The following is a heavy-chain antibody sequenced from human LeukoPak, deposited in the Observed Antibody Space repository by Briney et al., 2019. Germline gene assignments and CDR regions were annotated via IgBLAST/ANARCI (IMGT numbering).Heavy chain of an antibody. V-gene: IGHV4-39*07. CDR2: IYYSGST. D-gene: IGHD3-10*01. CDR3: AKPSNYYGSATDAFDF. J-gene: IGHJ3*01. CDR1: GGSISSSYSY. Sequence: SETLSLTCTVSGGSISSSYSYWGWIRQPPGKGLEWIGNIYYSGSTYYNPSLKRRVTISVDTSKNHFSLKLNSVTAADTAVYYCAKPSNYYGSATDAFDFWGQGTMVTVSS.